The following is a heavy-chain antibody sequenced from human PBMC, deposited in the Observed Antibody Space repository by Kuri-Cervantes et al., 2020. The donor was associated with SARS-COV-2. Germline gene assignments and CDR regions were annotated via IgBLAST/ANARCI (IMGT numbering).Heavy chain of an antibody. D-gene: IGHD6-19*01. CDR3: ARSPGSHMDV. V-gene: IGHV3-30*04. CDR1: GFTFSSYA. J-gene: IGHJ6*03. Sequence: GGSLRLSCAASGFTFSSYAMHWVRQAPGKGLEWVAVISYDGSNKYYADSVKGRFTISRDNSKNTLYLQMNSLRAEDTAVYYCARSPGSHMDVWGKGTTVTVSS. CDR2: ISYDGSNK.